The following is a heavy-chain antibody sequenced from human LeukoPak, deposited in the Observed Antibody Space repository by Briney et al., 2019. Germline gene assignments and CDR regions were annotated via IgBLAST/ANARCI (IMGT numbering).Heavy chain of an antibody. CDR2: IKKDGSEK. Sequence: GGSLRLSCVASGFTFSDSGMSWVRQAPGKGLEWVADIKKDGSEKDYVDSVKGRFTISRDNAKNSLYLQMDSLRAEDTAVYYCATYTNWVAGDVWGQGTTVSV. CDR3: ATYTNWVAGDV. J-gene: IGHJ6*02. V-gene: IGHV3-7*01. CDR1: GFTFSDSG. D-gene: IGHD7-27*01.